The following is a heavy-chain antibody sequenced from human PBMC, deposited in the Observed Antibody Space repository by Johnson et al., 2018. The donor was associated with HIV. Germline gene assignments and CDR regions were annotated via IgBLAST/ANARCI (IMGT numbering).Heavy chain of an antibody. CDR1: GFTFSSYG. CDR2: IWYDGSNK. J-gene: IGHJ3*02. V-gene: IGHV3-33*01. Sequence: QEQLVESGGGLVQPGGSLRLSCAASGFTFSSYGMHWVRQAPGKGLEWVAVIWYDGSNKYYADSVKSRFTISRDNSKNTVYLQMNSLKAEDTAVYYWARDPFPRFYAFDIWGQGTMVTVST. CDR3: ARDPFPRFYAFDI.